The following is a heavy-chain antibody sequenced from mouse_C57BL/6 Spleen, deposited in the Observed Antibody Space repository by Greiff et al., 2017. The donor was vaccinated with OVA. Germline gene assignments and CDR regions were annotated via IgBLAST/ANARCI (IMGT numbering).Heavy chain of an antibody. J-gene: IGHJ4*01. D-gene: IGHD4-1*01. CDR2: ISDGGSYT. CDR3: ARAPLGRGAMDY. V-gene: IGHV5-4*03. CDR1: GFTFSSYA. Sequence: DVKLVESGGGLVKPGGSLKLSCAASGFTFSSYAMSWVRQTPEKRLEWVATISDGGSYTYYPDNVKGRFTISRDNAKNNLYLQMSHLKSEDTAMYYCARAPLGRGAMDYWGQGTSVTVSS.